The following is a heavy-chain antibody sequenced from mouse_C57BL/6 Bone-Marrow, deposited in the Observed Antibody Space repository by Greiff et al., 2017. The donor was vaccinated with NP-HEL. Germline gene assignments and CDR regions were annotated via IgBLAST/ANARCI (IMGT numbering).Heavy chain of an antibody. D-gene: IGHD4-1*01. V-gene: IGHV5-4*01. CDR3: AREVSWEYFDY. CDR2: ISDGGSYT. CDR1: GFTFSSYA. J-gene: IGHJ2*01. Sequence: DVQLVESGGGLVKPGGSLKLSCAASGFTFSSYAMSWVRQTPEKRLEWVATISDGGSYTYYPDNVKGRFTISRDNAKNNLYLQMSHLKSEDTAMYYCAREVSWEYFDYWGQGTTLTVSS.